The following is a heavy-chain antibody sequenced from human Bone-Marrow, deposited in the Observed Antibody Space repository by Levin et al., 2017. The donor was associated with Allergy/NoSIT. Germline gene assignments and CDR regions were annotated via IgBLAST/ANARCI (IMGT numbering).Heavy chain of an antibody. CDR2: IYSSGST. CDR3: AGVAQHLIAFDV. V-gene: IGHV3-66*01. D-gene: IGHD5-12*01. J-gene: IGHJ3*01. CDR1: GLSVSNNY. Sequence: QAGGSLRLSCTASGLSVSNNYMTWVRQAPGKGLEWVSTIYSSGSTFYTESVKGRFIISRDDSKNMVYLEMNGLRGDDTAVYYCAGVAQHLIAFDVWGHGTTVSVSS.